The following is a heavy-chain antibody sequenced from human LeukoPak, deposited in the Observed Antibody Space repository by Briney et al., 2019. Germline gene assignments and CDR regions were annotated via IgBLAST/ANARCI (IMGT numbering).Heavy chain of an antibody. Sequence: ASVKVSCKASGYTFTSYGISWVRQAPGQGLEWMGWISAYNGNTNYAQKLQGRVTMTRDMSTSTVYMELSSLRSEDTAVYYCARAQRENWNDVMIWFDPWGQGTLVTVSS. CDR1: GYTFTSYG. V-gene: IGHV1-18*01. D-gene: IGHD1-1*01. J-gene: IGHJ5*02. CDR3: ARAQRENWNDVMIWFDP. CDR2: ISAYNGNT.